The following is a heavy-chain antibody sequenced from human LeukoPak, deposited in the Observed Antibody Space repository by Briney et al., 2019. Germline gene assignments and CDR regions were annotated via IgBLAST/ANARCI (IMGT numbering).Heavy chain of an antibody. CDR3: TREPDNDGRLGQPWFDP. CDR1: GGSISANY. J-gene: IGHJ5*02. D-gene: IGHD1-14*01. Sequence: PSETLSLTCTVSGGSISANYWIWMRQPAGKGLEYIGRIYSSGSTNYNPSLKGRVTMSVDTSKNQFSLKLSSVTAADTAVYYCTREPDNDGRLGQPWFDPWGQGTLVTVSS. V-gene: IGHV4-4*07. CDR2: IYSSGST.